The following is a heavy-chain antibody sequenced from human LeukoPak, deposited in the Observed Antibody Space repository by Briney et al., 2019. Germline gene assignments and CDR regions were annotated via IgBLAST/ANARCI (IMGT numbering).Heavy chain of an antibody. V-gene: IGHV4-39*07. CDR3: ARTIGVKGGYDYVWGYFDY. Sequence: SETLSLTCTVSGGSISSSSYYWGWIRQPPGKGLEWIGSIYYSGSTYYNPSLKSRVTISVDTSKNQFSLKLSSVTAADTAVYYCARTIGVKGGYDYVWGYFDYWGQGTLVTVSS. CDR2: IYYSGST. J-gene: IGHJ4*02. D-gene: IGHD3-16*01. CDR1: GGSISSSSYY.